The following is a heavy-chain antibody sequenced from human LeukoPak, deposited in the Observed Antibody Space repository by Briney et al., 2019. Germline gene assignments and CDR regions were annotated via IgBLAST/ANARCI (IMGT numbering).Heavy chain of an antibody. CDR3: ARERDGRFFDY. CDR2: INQEGSEK. CDR1: GLIFRSYW. J-gene: IGHJ4*02. D-gene: IGHD5-24*01. Sequence: EGSLRLSCEVSGLIFRSYWMSWVRQAPGKGLEWVANINQEGSEKYFEDSVKGRFTISRDNAKNSLHLQMNTLRAEDTAVYYCARERDGRFFDYWGQGTLVTVSS. V-gene: IGHV3-7*01.